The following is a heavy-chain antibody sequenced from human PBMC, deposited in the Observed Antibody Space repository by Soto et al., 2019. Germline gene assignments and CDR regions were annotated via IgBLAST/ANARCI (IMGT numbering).Heavy chain of an antibody. J-gene: IGHJ5*01. V-gene: IGHV1-2*02. CDR3: AREGGSDSLAPKKSWFDT. Sequence: QVQLVQSGDEVKNPGASVKVSCKPSGYTFTDYHIHWVRQAPGQGLEFMGWINANNGGAGSAQQFQGRLTVTRDTSISTVYMELSNLRFDDTAVYFCAREGGSDSLAPKKSWFDTWGHGTRVTVSS. CDR1: GYTFTDYH. CDR2: INANNGGA. D-gene: IGHD6-25*01.